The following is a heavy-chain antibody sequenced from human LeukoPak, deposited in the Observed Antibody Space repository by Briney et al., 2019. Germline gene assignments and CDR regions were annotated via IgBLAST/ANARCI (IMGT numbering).Heavy chain of an antibody. Sequence: SETLSLTCTVSGGSVSSGSYYWSWIRQPPGKGLEWIGYIYYSGSTNYNPSLKSRVTISVDTSKNQFSLKLSSVTAADTAVYYCARTHTYYYDSSGYYYDYWGQGTLVTVSS. CDR2: IYYSGST. V-gene: IGHV4-61*01. D-gene: IGHD3-22*01. J-gene: IGHJ4*02. CDR1: GGSVSSGSYY. CDR3: ARTHTYYYDSSGYYYDY.